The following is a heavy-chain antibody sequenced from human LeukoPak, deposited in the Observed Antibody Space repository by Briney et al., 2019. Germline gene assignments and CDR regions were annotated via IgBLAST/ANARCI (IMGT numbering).Heavy chain of an antibody. V-gene: IGHV3-15*01. CDR3: TTGPGNSGY. CDR2: IKSATGGGTT. Sequence: GWLLRPSCAVSGVTISNAWMRLGRQAPGEGEGWVGRIKSATGGGTTEYAAPVKGRFTISRDDSKNTVYLQMNSLKTEDTAVYYCTTGPGNSGYWGQGTLVTVSS. D-gene: IGHD4-23*01. CDR1: GVTISNAW. J-gene: IGHJ4*02.